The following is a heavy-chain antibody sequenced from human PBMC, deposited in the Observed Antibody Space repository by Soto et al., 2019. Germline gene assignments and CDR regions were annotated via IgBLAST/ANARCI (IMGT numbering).Heavy chain of an antibody. CDR2: IKHSGIT. CDR3: VRGPYNYNSRYFDN. V-gene: IGHV4-34*01. J-gene: IGHJ4*02. CDR1: GGSFSGYF. Sequence: SETLSLTCTVSGGSFSGYFWTWIRQPPGKGLEWLAEIKHSGITNYNPSVESRVSMSVDTSKNQFSLGLYSVTAADTAVYYCVRGPYNYNSRYFDNWGQGTLVTVS. D-gene: IGHD1-1*01.